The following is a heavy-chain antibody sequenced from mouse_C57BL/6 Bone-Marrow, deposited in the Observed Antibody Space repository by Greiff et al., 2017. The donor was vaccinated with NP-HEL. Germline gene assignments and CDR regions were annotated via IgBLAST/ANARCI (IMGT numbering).Heavy chain of an antibody. CDR2: IDPSDSYT. J-gene: IGHJ4*01. D-gene: IGHD2-10*02. V-gene: IGHV1-59*01. CDR3: ARVWDY. Sequence: QVQLKQPGAELVRPGTSVKLSCKASGYTFTSYWMHWVKQRPGQGLEWIGVIDPSDSYTNYNQKFKGKATLTVDTSSSTAYMQLSSLTSEDSAVYCCARVWDYWGQGTSVTVSS. CDR1: GYTFTSYW.